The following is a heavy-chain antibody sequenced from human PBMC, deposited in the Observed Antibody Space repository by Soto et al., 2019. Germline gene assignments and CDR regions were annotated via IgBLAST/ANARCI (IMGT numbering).Heavy chain of an antibody. Sequence: QVQLVESGGGVVQPGRSLRLSCAASGFTFSSYGMHWVRQAPGKGLEWVAVISYDGSNKYYADSVKGRFTISRDNSKNSLYLQMNSLRAEDTAVYYCARAYSSGWYGDDAFAIWGQGTMVTVSS. CDR1: GFTFSSYG. J-gene: IGHJ3*02. V-gene: IGHV3-30*03. CDR2: ISYDGSNK. CDR3: ARAYSSGWYGDDAFAI. D-gene: IGHD6-19*01.